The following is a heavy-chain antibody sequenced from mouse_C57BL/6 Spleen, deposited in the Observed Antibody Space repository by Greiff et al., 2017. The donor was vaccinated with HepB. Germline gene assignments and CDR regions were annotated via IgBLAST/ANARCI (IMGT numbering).Heavy chain of an antibody. D-gene: IGHD1-1*01. Sequence: EVQLQESGPGLVKPSQSLYLTCSVTGYSITSGYYWNWIRQFPGNKLEWMGYISYDGSNNYNPSLKNRISITRDTSKNQFFLKLNSVTTEDTATYDCARGGTVVFDYWGQGTTLTVSS. CDR1: GYSITSGYY. J-gene: IGHJ2*01. CDR3: ARGGTVVFDY. CDR2: ISYDGSN. V-gene: IGHV3-6*01.